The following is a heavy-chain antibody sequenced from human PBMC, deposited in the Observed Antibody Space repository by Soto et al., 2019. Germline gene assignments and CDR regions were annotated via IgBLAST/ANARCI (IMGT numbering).Heavy chain of an antibody. CDR1: GYTFTSYA. J-gene: IGHJ4*02. D-gene: IGHD6-6*01. V-gene: IGHV1-3*05. CDR3: ARGGYSSSSMGY. CDR2: INAGNGNT. Sequence: QGHLVQSGAEERKPGASVKVSCKASGYTFTSYAMHWVRQAPGQRLEWMGWINAGNGNTKNSQKFQGRVTITRDTSASTAYMELSSLRSEDTAVYYCARGGYSSSSMGYWGQGTLVTVSS.